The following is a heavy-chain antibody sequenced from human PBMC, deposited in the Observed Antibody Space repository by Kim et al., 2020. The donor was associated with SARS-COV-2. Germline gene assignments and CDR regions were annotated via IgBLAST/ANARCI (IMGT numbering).Heavy chain of an antibody. CDR2: IWYDGSNK. V-gene: IGHV3-33*06. CDR1: GFTFSSYG. D-gene: IGHD2-15*01. Sequence: GGSLRLSCAASGFTFSSYGMHWVSQAPGKGLEWVAVIWYDGSNKYYADSVKGRFTISRDNSKNTLYLQMNSLRAEDTAVYYCAKDLRCSGGSCYLYDYYGMDVWGQGTTVTVSS. CDR3: AKDLRCSGGSCYLYDYYGMDV. J-gene: IGHJ6*02.